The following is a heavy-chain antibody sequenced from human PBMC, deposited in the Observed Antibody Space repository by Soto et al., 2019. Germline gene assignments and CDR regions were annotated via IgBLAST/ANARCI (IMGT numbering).Heavy chain of an antibody. CDR3: ATPRTFARLSNPYKRFFHYGLDV. J-gene: IGHJ6*02. V-gene: IGHV4-34*01. CDR2: IDQSRGT. CDR1: GESSFSNYY. D-gene: IGHD3-16*01. Sequence: QVQLRQGGAGLLKPSETLSLTCAVYGESSFSNYYYCGWVRQPPGKGLEWIGEIDQSRGTTYSPSLNSRVTISVDTSKNQFSLKLNSVTAADTAVYYCATPRTFARLSNPYKRFFHYGLDVWGQGTTVTVSS.